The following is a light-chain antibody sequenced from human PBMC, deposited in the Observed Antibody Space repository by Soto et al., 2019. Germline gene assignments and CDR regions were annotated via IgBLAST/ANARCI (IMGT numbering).Light chain of an antibody. V-gene: IGKV1-39*01. CDR2: GAS. Sequence: DIQMTQSPSVLSASVGDRVTITCRASQSIGKHLNWYQKKPGKDPKFLIYGASTLQSGVPSRFTGSGSGTDFNLTVNSLQAEDFATYYCQQGYSSPATVGQGTRLEIK. CDR1: QSIGKH. J-gene: IGKJ5*01. CDR3: QQGYSSPAT.